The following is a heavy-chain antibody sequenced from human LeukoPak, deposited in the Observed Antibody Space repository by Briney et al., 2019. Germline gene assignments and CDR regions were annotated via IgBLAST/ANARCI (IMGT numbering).Heavy chain of an antibody. CDR1: GGTFSSYA. J-gene: IGHJ4*02. CDR3: ASGLTMATSTLPFDY. CDR2: IIPIFGIA. D-gene: IGHD5-24*01. Sequence: SVKVSCKASGGTFSSYAISWVRQAPGQGLEWMGRIIPIFGIANYAQKFQGRVTITADKSTSTAYMVLSSLRSEDTAVYYCASGLTMATSTLPFDYWGQGTLVTVSS. V-gene: IGHV1-69*04.